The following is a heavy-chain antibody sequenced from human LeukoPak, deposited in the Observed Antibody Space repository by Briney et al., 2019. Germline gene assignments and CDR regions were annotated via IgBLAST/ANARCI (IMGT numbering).Heavy chain of an antibody. CDR3: ARATASGSGRAYDH. CDR2: IHHSGGT. J-gene: IGHJ4*02. D-gene: IGHD3-10*01. Sequence: SGTLSLTCAVYGESMIGHYWTWIRQPPGKRLEWIGEIHHSGGTYSNPSLKNRVTMSIDMSKNQFSLKLNSVTAADTAVYYCARATASGSGRAYDHWAQGNLVPVSS. V-gene: IGHV4-34*01. CDR1: GESMIGHY.